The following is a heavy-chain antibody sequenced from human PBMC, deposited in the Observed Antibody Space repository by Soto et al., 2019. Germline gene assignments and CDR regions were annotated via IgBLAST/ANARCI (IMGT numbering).Heavy chain of an antibody. CDR2: IKQDGNER. CDR3: ARVKSLAGEY. V-gene: IGHV3-7*05. Sequence: EVQLVESGGGLVQPGGSLRLSCAASGFTFSSYWMSWVRQVPGKALEWVANIKQDGNERYYVYSVKGRFTIARDNAKNSLYLQMNSLTAEDTAVYYCARVKSLAGEYWGQGTLVTVSS. CDR1: GFTFSSYW. D-gene: IGHD2-15*01. J-gene: IGHJ4*02.